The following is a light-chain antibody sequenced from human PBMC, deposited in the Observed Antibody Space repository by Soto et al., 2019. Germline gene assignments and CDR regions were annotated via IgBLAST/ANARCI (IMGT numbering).Light chain of an antibody. CDR3: QQYKSFSLT. Sequence: DIQMTQSPSTLSASVGDRVTITCRASQSINNWLAWYQQKPGKAPKLLIYKTSDLESGVPSRFSGSGSGTEVSLTISSLQPDDVATYYCQQYKSFSLTFGGGTRVEVK. CDR1: QSINNW. V-gene: IGKV1-5*03. J-gene: IGKJ4*01. CDR2: KTS.